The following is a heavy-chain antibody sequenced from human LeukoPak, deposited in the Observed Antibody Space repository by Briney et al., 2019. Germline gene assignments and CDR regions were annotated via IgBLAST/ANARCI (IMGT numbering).Heavy chain of an antibody. D-gene: IGHD3-10*01. CDR1: GFTFSSYG. Sequence: PGGSLRLSCAPSGFTFSSYGIHWVRQAPGKGLEWVAFIRFDGEKKYYLDSVNGRFTISRDNSENTVYVEMNSLRAEDTAVYYCAKEGLSMVRGVGGYYMDVWGKGTTVTISS. CDR2: IRFDGEKK. V-gene: IGHV3-30*02. J-gene: IGHJ6*03. CDR3: AKEGLSMVRGVGGYYMDV.